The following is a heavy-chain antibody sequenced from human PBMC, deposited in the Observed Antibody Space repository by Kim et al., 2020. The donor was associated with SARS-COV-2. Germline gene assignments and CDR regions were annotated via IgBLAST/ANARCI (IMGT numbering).Heavy chain of an antibody. CDR1: GFTFSSYS. J-gene: IGHJ3*02. V-gene: IGHV3-21*01. CDR2: ISSSSSYI. CDR3: ARSDIVVVVAGLDAFDI. D-gene: IGHD2-15*01. Sequence: GGSLRLSCAASGFTFSSYSMNWVRQAPGKGLEWVSSISSSSSYIYYADSVKGRFTISRDNAKNSLYLQMNSLRAEDTAVYYCARSDIVVVVAGLDAFDIWGQGTMVTVSS.